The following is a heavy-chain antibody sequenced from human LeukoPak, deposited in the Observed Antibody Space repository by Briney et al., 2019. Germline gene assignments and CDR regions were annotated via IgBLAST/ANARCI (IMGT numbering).Heavy chain of an antibody. D-gene: IGHD4-23*01. J-gene: IGHJ6*03. CDR2: IYYSGST. Sequence: SETLSLTCTVSGGSISSYYWSWLRQPPGKGLEWIGYIYYSGSTNYNPSLKSRVTISVDTSKNQFSLKLSSVTAADTAVYYCARVVTDHYYYYMDVWGKGTTVTVSS. V-gene: IGHV4-59*01. CDR1: GGSISSYY. CDR3: ARVVTDHYYYYMDV.